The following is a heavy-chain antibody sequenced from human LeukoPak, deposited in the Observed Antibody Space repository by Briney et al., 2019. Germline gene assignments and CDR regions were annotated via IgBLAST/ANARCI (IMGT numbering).Heavy chain of an antibody. D-gene: IGHD3-3*01. J-gene: IGHJ6*03. CDR2: IYYSGST. V-gene: IGHV4-59*12. CDR3: ARLAEPTRDFWSGYYSYYYYYYYMDV. Sequence: PSETLSLTCTVSGGSTSGYYWSWIRQPPGKGLEWIGKIYYSGSTNYNPSLKSRVTISVDTSKNQFSLKLSSVTAADTAVYYCARLAEPTRDFWSGYYSYYYYYYYMDVWGKGTTVTVSS. CDR1: GGSTSGYY.